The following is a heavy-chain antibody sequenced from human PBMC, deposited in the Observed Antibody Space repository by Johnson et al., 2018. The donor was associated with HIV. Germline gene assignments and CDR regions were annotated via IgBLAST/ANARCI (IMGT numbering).Heavy chain of an antibody. CDR3: ARVGYSNYGGGAFDI. D-gene: IGHD4-11*01. J-gene: IGHJ3*02. Sequence: VQLVESGGGLVQPGGSLRLSCTASGFTVSSNYMSWVRQAPGKGLEWVSVIYSGGSTYYTDSVKGRFTISRDNSKNTLYLQMNSLRAEDTALYYCARVGYSNYGGGAFDIWGQGTMVTVSS. CDR2: IYSGGST. V-gene: IGHV3-66*01. CDR1: GFTVSSNY.